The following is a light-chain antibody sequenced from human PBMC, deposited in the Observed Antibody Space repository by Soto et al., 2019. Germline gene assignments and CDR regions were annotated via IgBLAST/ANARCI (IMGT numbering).Light chain of an antibody. J-gene: IGKJ1*01. Sequence: DIQMTQSPSSLSASVGDRVTISCRTSQSISTYLNWYQQKPGTAPRLLIYRASSVKSGVPPRFSGSGSGRDFTLTISSLRPEDIATYFCQRSYGSPPWTFGQGTKVDIK. CDR2: RAS. CDR3: QRSYGSPPWT. V-gene: IGKV1-39*01. CDR1: QSISTY.